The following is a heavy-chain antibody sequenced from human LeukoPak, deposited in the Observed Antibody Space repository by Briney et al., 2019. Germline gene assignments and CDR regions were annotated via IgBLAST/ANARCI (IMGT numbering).Heavy chain of an antibody. Sequence: AGGSLRLSCAASGFTVSSNYMSWVRQAPGKGLEWVSVIYSGGSTYYADSVKGRFTISRDNSKNTLYLQMNSLRAENTAVYYCAGEWRSYYDSSGYYFGLRGKDDYWGQGTLVTVSS. CDR3: AGEWRSYYDSSGYYFGLRGKDDY. CDR1: GFTVSSNY. D-gene: IGHD3-22*01. CDR2: IYSGGST. V-gene: IGHV3-66*01. J-gene: IGHJ4*02.